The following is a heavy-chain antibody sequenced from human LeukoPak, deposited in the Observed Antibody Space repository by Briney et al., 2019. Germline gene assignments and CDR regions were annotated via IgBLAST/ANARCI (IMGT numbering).Heavy chain of an antibody. V-gene: IGHV1-46*01. CDR1: GYTFTSYY. CDR2: INPSGGST. Sequence: ASVKVSCKASGYTFTSYYMHWVRQAPGQGLEWMGIINPSGGSTSYAQKFQGRVTMTRDTSTSTVYMELSSLRSEDTAVYYCAREGWLRFSASNFDYWGQGTLVTVSS. J-gene: IGHJ4*02. D-gene: IGHD5-12*01. CDR3: AREGWLRFSASNFDY.